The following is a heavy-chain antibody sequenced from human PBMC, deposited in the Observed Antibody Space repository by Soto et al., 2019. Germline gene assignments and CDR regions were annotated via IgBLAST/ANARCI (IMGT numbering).Heavy chain of an antibody. CDR3: ARFLAYDDSSGYFDY. J-gene: IGHJ4*02. CDR2: ISSSGSII. D-gene: IGHD3-22*01. Sequence: GGSLRLSCAASGFTFSDYYMSWIRQAPGKGLEWVSYISSSGSIIYYADSVKGLFTISRDTAKNSLYMQMNSLRAEDTAVYYCARFLAYDDSSGYFDYWGQGTLVTVSS. V-gene: IGHV3-11*01. CDR1: GFTFSDYY.